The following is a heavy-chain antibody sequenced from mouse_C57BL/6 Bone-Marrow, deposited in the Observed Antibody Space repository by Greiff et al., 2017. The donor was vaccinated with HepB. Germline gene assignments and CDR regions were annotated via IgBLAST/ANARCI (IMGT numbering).Heavy chain of an antibody. J-gene: IGHJ4*01. CDR3: ARSADSSGYYAMDY. V-gene: IGHV1-75*01. CDR2: IFPGSGST. CDR1: GYTFTDYY. Sequence: QVQLKESGPELVKPGASVKISCKASGYTFTDYYINWVKQRPGQGLEWIGWIFPGSGSTYYNEKFKGKATLTVDKSSSTAYMLLSSLTSEDSAVYFCARSADSSGYYAMDYWGQGTSVTVSS. D-gene: IGHD3-2*02.